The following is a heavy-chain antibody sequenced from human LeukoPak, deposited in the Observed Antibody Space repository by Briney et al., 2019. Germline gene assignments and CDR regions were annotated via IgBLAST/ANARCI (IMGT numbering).Heavy chain of an antibody. J-gene: IGHJ3*02. CDR1: GYSINSAYY. CDR3: AREKYVINWNYGGRAFDI. D-gene: IGHD1-7*01. CDR2: MYHSGST. V-gene: IGHV4-38-2*02. Sequence: SETLSLICTVSGYSINSAYYWGWIRQPPGKGLEWIGSMYHSGSTYYNPSLKSRVTISVDTSKNQFSLKLSSVTAADTAVYYCAREKYVINWNYGGRAFDIWGQGTMVTVSS.